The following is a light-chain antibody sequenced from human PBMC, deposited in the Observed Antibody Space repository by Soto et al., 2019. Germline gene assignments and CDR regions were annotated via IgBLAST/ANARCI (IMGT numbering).Light chain of an antibody. Sequence: DIQMTQSPSSLSASVGDRVTITCRASQSISSYLNWYQQKPGKAPKLLIYAASSLQSGVPSMFSGSKPGTDFTLTISSLQAEDFATYYYQQSYSTPRTFGQVTNVELK. V-gene: IGKV1-39*01. CDR2: AAS. CDR3: QQSYSTPRT. CDR1: QSISSY. J-gene: IGKJ1*01.